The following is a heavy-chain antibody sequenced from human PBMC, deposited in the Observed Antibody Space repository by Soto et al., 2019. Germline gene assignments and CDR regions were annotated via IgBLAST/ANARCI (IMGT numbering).Heavy chain of an antibody. J-gene: IGHJ4*02. CDR3: AREFSGRGTSEYIDY. CDR2: IYPGDSDT. V-gene: IGHV5-51*01. CDR1: GYSFTSYW. D-gene: IGHD1-26*01. Sequence: GESLKISCKGSGYSFTSYWTGWVRQMPGKGLEWMEIIYPGDSDTRYSPSFQGQVTISADKSISTAYLQWSSLKASDTAMYYCAREFSGRGTSEYIDYWGKGTLVTVSS.